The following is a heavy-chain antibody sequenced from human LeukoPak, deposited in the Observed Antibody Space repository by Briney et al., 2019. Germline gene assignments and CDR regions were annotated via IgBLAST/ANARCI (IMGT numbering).Heavy chain of an antibody. CDR3: ARRAYSAAYWKHFDY. CDR1: GGSISSSSDY. J-gene: IGHJ4*02. V-gene: IGHV4-39*01. D-gene: IGHD1-1*01. Sequence: KPSGTLSLTCTVSGGSISSSSDYWGWIRQAPGKGLEWIGSIYYHENTYYNSSLKSRVTISVDTSKNQFSLKLNSVTAADTAVYFCARRAYSAAYWKHFDYWGQGTLVTVSS. CDR2: IYYHENT.